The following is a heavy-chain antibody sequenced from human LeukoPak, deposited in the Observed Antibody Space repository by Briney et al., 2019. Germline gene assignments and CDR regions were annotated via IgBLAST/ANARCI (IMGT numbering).Heavy chain of an antibody. Sequence: GGSVRLFCTASGFPFSSYSMSWVRPAAGKGVDWVSCISSSRRYIYYAASVKGRFTLSRDNAKNSLYLPMNSLRAEDTPVYHCARDAGESSGWYASYYYYYGMDVWGQGTTVTVSS. CDR1: GFPFSSYS. V-gene: IGHV3-21*01. CDR2: ISSSRRYI. D-gene: IGHD6-19*01. J-gene: IGHJ6*02. CDR3: ARDAGESSGWYASYYYYYGMDV.